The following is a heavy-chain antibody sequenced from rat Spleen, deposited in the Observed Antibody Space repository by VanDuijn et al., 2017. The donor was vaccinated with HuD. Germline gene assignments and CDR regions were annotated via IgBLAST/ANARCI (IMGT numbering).Heavy chain of an antibody. Sequence: EVQLVESGGGLVQPGGSLKLSCVASGFTFNNYWMTWIRQAPGKGLEWVASITNASGRTYYPDSVKGRFTISRDNAKSTLYLQMDSLRSEDTATYYCARHPCAYWGQGTLVTVSS. J-gene: IGHJ3*01. CDR3: ARHPCAY. V-gene: IGHV5-31*01. CDR2: ITNASGRT. CDR1: GFTFNNYW. D-gene: IGHD3-8*01.